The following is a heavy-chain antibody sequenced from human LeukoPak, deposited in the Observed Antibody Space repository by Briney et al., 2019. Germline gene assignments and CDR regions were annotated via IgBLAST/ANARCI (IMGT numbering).Heavy chain of an antibody. Sequence: GGSLRLSCAASGFTFSSYSMNWVRQAPGKGLEWVSSISSSSSYIYYADSVKGRFTISRDNSKNTLYLQMNSLRAEDTAVYYCAKGQQWLVLKSAFDIWGQGTMVTVSS. J-gene: IGHJ3*02. V-gene: IGHV3-21*04. D-gene: IGHD6-19*01. CDR3: AKGQQWLVLKSAFDI. CDR1: GFTFSSYS. CDR2: ISSSSSYI.